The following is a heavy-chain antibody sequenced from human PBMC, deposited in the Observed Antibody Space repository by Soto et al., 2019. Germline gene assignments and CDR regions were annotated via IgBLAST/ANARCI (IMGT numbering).Heavy chain of an antibody. CDR3: AREVRVVAATVFDP. CDR2: SSYSGST. Sequence: QVQLQESGPGLVKPSETLSLTCTVSGGSISSYYWSWIRQPPGKGLEWIGYSSYSGSTNYNPSLKSRVTISVDTSKNQFSLKLSSVTAADTAVYYCAREVRVVAATVFDPWGQGTLVTVSS. CDR1: GGSISSYY. J-gene: IGHJ5*02. D-gene: IGHD2-15*01. V-gene: IGHV4-59*01.